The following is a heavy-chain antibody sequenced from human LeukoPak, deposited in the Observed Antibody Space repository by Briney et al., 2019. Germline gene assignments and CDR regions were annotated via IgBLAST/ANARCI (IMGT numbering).Heavy chain of an antibody. J-gene: IGHJ3*01. V-gene: IGHV4-31*03. CDR2: IYYSGST. D-gene: IGHD6-13*01. CDR3: ARVGATIAALV. Sequence: SETLSLSCTVSGGSISSGGYYWSWIRQHPGKGLEWIGYIYYSGSTYYNPSLKSRVTISVDTSKNQFSLKLSSVTAADTAVYYCARVGATIAALVWGQGTMVTVSS. CDR1: GGSISSGGYY.